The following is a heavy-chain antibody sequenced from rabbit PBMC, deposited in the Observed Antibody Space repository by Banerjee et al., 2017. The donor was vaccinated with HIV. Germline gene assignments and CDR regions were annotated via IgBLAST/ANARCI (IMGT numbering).Heavy chain of an antibody. V-gene: IGHV1S45*01. CDR1: GFSFNNNHY. Sequence: QEQLVESGGGLVKPGASLTLTCTASGFSFNNNHYMCWVRQAPGKGLEWIGCIYTGGSGGTYYASWAKGRFTISKTSSTTVTLQMTSLTAADTATYFCARGLSGYAGGVDLWGQGTLVTVS. CDR3: ARGLSGYAGGVDL. CDR2: IYTGGSGGT. J-gene: IGHJ3*01. D-gene: IGHD4-2*01.